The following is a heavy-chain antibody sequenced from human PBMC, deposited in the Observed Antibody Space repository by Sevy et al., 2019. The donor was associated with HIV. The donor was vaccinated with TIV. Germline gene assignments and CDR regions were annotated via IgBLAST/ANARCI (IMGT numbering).Heavy chain of an antibody. CDR2: ISAYNGNT. V-gene: IGHV1-18*01. J-gene: IGHJ5*02. D-gene: IGHD3-10*01. CDR3: ARVLEYYYGSGSYSYNWFDP. CDR1: GYTFTSYG. Sequence: ASVKVSCKASGYTFTSYGISWVRQAPGQGLEWMGWISAYNGNTNYAQKLQGRVTMTTDTSTSTAYMELRSLRSDDTAVYYCARVLEYYYGSGSYSYNWFDPWGQGTLVTVSS.